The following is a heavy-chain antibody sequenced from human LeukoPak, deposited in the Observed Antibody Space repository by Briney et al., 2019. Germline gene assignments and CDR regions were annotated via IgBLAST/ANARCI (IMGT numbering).Heavy chain of an antibody. Sequence: GGSLRLSCVASGFTFSNYWMTWVRQAPGKGLEWVSVIYSGGSTYYADSVKGRFTISRDNSKNTLYLQMNSLRAEDTAVYYCARHRDGYNPFDYWGQGTLVTVSS. CDR1: GFTFSNYW. V-gene: IGHV3-66*04. J-gene: IGHJ4*02. D-gene: IGHD5-24*01. CDR3: ARHRDGYNPFDY. CDR2: IYSGGST.